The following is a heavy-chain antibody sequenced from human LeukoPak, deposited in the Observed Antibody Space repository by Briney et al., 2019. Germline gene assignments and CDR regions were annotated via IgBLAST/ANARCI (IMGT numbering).Heavy chain of an antibody. Sequence: PGWSLRLSRAASGFTFDDYGMSWVRQAPGKVLEWVSGINWNGGSTGYADSVKGRFTISRDNAKNSLYLQMNSLRAEDTALYYCARSPRGFLEWFWNWGQGTLVTVSS. CDR2: INWNGGST. V-gene: IGHV3-20*04. CDR3: ARSPRGFLEWFWN. D-gene: IGHD3-3*01. CDR1: GFTFDDYG. J-gene: IGHJ4*02.